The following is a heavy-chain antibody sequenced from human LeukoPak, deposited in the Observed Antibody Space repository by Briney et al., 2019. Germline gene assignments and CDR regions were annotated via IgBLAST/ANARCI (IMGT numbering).Heavy chain of an antibody. CDR2: MNPNNGNT. Sequence: ASVTVSCKASGYTFTRYDINWVRQAPGQGLERLGWMNPNNGNTVYAQKFQGRVTMTRSTSIDTAYMELNTLTSDDTAAYYCARGFYYYGLDVWGQGTTVTVSS. V-gene: IGHV1-8*01. J-gene: IGHJ6*02. CDR1: GYTFTRYD. CDR3: ARGFYYYGLDV.